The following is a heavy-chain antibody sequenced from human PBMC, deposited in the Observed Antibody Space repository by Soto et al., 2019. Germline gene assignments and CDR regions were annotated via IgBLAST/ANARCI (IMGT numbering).Heavy chain of an antibody. CDR2: IKSKTDGGTT. D-gene: IGHD3-9*01. CDR1: GFTFSNAW. V-gene: IGHV3-15*07. Sequence: GGSLRLSCAASGFTFSNAWINWVRQAPGKGLEWVGRIKSKTDGGTTDYAEPVKGRFAISRDDSNNMVYLQMNSLKIEDTAVYYCARDPRPYYDILTGYYYYYYYYMDVWGKGTTVTVSS. CDR3: ARDPRPYYDILTGYYYYYYYYMDV. J-gene: IGHJ6*03.